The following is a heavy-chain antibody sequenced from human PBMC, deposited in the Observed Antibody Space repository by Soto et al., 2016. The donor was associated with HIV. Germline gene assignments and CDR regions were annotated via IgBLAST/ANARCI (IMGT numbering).Heavy chain of an antibody. Sequence: QVQLQESGPGLVKPSGTLSLTCAVSGASISSNKWWSWVRQPPGKGLEWIGEMYHSGNTNYNPSLKSRVTILADKSKNHFSLILISVTAADTAKYYCVSYSLGSPPNGMDVVGPRDHGPPSP. D-gene: IGHD3-10*01. V-gene: IGHV4-4*02. J-gene: IGHJ6*02. CDR3: VSYSLGSPPNGMDV. CDR1: GASISSNKW. CDR2: MYHSGNT.